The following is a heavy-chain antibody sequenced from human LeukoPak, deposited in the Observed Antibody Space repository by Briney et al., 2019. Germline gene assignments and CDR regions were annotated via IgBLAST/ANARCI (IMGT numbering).Heavy chain of an antibody. V-gene: IGHV1-2*02. CDR3: ARDGGDGYNYDY. J-gene: IGHJ4*02. D-gene: IGHD5-24*01. CDR2: INPKSGGT. Sequence: GASVKVSCKASGYTFTDYFMNWVRQAPGQGLEWMGWINPKSGGTVYAQKFQGRVTMTRDTSSSTAYMELSRLRFDDTVVYYCARDGGDGYNYDYWGQGTLVTVSS. CDR1: GYTFTDYF.